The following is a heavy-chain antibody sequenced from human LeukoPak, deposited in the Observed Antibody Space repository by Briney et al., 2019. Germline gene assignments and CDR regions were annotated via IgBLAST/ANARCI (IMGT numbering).Heavy chain of an antibody. V-gene: IGHV4-4*07. CDR2: IYTSGST. CDR3: ASDGVTTNAFDI. CDR1: GGSISSYY. J-gene: IGHJ3*02. Sequence: SETLSLTCTVSGGSISSYYWSWILRPAGKGLEWIGRIYTSGSTNYNPSLKSRVTMSVDTSKNQFSLKLSSVTAADTAVYYCASDGVTTNAFDIWGQGTMVTVSS. D-gene: IGHD4-17*01.